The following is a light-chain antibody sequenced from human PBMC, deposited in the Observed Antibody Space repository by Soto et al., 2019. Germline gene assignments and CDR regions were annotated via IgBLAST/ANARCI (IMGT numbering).Light chain of an antibody. CDR2: AAS. Sequence: DIQMTQSPSSVSASVGDGGTISCQASQGISRSLAWYQQKPGKAPKLLIYAASSLQSGVPSRFSGSGFGTDFTLTISSLQPEDSAIYYCQQADTFPITFGQGTRLEIK. J-gene: IGKJ5*01. CDR3: QQADTFPIT. V-gene: IGKV1D-12*01. CDR1: QGISRS.